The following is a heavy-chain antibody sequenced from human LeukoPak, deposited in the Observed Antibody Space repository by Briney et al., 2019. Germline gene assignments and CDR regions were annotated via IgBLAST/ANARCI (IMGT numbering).Heavy chain of an antibody. J-gene: IGHJ4*02. D-gene: IGHD3-9*01. CDR3: AKGPALLRYFDWFLDY. Sequence: GGSLRPSCAASGFTFSSYAMSWVRQAPGKGLEWVSAISGSGGSTYYADSVKGRFTISRDNSKNTLYLQMNSLRAEDTAVYYCAKGPALLRYFDWFLDYWGQGTLVTVSS. CDR2: ISGSGGST. V-gene: IGHV3-23*01. CDR1: GFTFSSYA.